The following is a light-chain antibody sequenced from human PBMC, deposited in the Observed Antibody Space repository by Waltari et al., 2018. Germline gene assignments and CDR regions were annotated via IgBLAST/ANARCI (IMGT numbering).Light chain of an antibody. J-gene: IGKJ4*01. Sequence: EIVLTQSPATLSLSPGERATLSCRASQSVSHYLAWYQQKPGQVPRLLIYDASNRATGIPARLSGSGSGTDFTLTISSLEPEDFAVYFCQQRSNWPLTFGGGTKVEIK. CDR1: QSVSHY. CDR3: QQRSNWPLT. V-gene: IGKV3-11*01. CDR2: DAS.